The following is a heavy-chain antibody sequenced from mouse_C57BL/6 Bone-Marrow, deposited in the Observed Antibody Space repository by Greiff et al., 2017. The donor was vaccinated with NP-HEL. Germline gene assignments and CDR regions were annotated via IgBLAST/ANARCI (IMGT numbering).Heavy chain of an antibody. CDR3: TRGYYDYDGGWYFDY. CDR2: IRNKANNHAT. V-gene: IGHV6-6*01. J-gene: IGHJ2*01. CDR1: GFTFSDAW. D-gene: IGHD2-4*01. Sequence: EVKVEESGGGLVQPGGSMKLSCAASGFTFSDAWMDWVRQSPEKGLEWVAEIRNKANNHATYYAESVKGRFTISRDDSKSSVYLQMNSLRAEDTGIYYCTRGYYDYDGGWYFDYWGQGTTLTVSS.